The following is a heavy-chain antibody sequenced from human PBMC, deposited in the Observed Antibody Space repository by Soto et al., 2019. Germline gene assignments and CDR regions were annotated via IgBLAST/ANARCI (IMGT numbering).Heavy chain of an antibody. J-gene: IGHJ4*02. CDR3: AKGDYYDSSGYSDFDY. CDR2: ISGSGGST. V-gene: IGHV3-23*01. D-gene: IGHD3-22*01. CDR1: GFTLSSYA. Sequence: PGGSLRLSCAASGFTLSSYAMSWVRQAPGKGLEWVSAISGSGGSTYYADSVKGRFTISRDNSKNTLYLQMNSLRAEDTAVYYCAKGDYYDSSGYSDFDYWGQGNLVTVS.